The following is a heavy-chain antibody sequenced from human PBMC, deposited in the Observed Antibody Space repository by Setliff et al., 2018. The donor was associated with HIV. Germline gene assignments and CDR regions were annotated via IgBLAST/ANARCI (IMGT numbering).Heavy chain of an antibody. CDR2: IIPIFRTA. CDR1: GGTFSSYA. J-gene: IGHJ6*02. V-gene: IGHV1-69*13. Sequence: SVKVSCKASGGTFSSYAISWVRQAPGQGLEWMGGIIPIFRTAHYAQEFQGRVTITADEPTSTAYMELSSLRSEDTAVYYCAIYPFSRGSSYVSPDYFYAMDVWGQGTTVTVSS. CDR3: AIYPFSRGSSYVSPDYFYAMDV. D-gene: IGHD4-4*01.